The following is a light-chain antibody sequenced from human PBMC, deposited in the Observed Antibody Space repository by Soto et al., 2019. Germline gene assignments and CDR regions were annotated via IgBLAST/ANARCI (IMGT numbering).Light chain of an antibody. J-gene: IGLJ2*01. V-gene: IGLV2-23*01. CDR2: EGS. Sequence: QSALTQPASVSGSPGQSITISCTGTSSDVGSYNFVSWYQHHPGKTPKLMIYEGSKRPSWVSNRFSGSKSGNTASLTISGLQAEDEADYYCCSYAGRWVFGGGTKLTVL. CDR3: CSYAGRWV. CDR1: SSDVGSYNF.